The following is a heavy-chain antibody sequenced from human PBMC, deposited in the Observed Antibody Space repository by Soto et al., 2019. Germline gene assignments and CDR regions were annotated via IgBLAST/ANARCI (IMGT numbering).Heavy chain of an antibody. J-gene: IGHJ4*02. D-gene: IGHD5-18*01. CDR3: AGSFLPRGAMVLN. CDR2: IYYSGST. Sequence: QVQLQESGPGLVKPSQTLSLTCTVSGGAISSGGYYWSWIRQHPGKGLEWIGYIYYSGSTYYNPSLKSRVTISVDTSKNQFSLKLSSVTAADTAVYYCAGSFLPRGAMVLNWGQGTLVTVSS. V-gene: IGHV4-31*03. CDR1: GGAISSGGYY.